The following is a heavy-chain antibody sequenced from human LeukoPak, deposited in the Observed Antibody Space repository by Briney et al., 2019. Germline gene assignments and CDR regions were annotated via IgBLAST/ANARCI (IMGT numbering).Heavy chain of an antibody. Sequence: GSLRLSCVACGFTFTYYGMHWVRQAPGKGLEWVAFIRHDGSNKYYADSVKGRCTISRDNSKKTVYLQMNSLRTEDTAVYYCAKDRWLQGYFDYWGQGTLVTVSS. CDR1: GFTFTYYG. CDR2: IRHDGSNK. D-gene: IGHD5-24*01. V-gene: IGHV3-30*02. CDR3: AKDRWLQGYFDY. J-gene: IGHJ4*02.